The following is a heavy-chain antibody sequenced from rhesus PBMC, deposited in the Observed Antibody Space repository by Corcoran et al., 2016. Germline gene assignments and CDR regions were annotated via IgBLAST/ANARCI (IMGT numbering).Heavy chain of an antibody. CDR3: ASSYYSGSYYFY. V-gene: IGHV4-80*01. CDR1: GGSFSSYW. Sequence: QVQLQESGPGLVKPSETLSLTCAVSGGSFSSYWWSWIRQPPGKGLEWIGEINGISWSTNYNPSLRSRVSISKDASNNQFSLKLRSVTAADTAVYYCASSYYSGSYYFYWGQGVLVTVSS. CDR2: INGISWST. D-gene: IGHD3-16*01. J-gene: IGHJ4*01.